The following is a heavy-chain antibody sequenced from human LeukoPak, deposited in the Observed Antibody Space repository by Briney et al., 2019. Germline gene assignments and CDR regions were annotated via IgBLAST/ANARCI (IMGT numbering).Heavy chain of an antibody. J-gene: IGHJ6*03. V-gene: IGHV4-39*01. CDR2: IYYSGST. CDR3: ASRRAAPDYYYYMDV. D-gene: IGHD6-13*01. CDR1: GGSISSSTSY. Sequence: SETLSLTCPVSGGSISSSTSYWGWIRQPPGKGLEWIGNIYYSGSTYYNPSLRSRVTISVDTSKNQFTLNLSSVTAADTAVYYCASRRAAPDYYYYMDVWGKGTTVTVSS.